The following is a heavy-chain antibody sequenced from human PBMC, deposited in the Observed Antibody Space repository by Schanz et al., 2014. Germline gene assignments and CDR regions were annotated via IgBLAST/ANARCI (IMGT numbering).Heavy chain of an antibody. V-gene: IGHV3-23*04. Sequence: EVQLVESGGGLVQPGGSLRLSCGGSGFTFSTYAMSWVRQAPGKGLEWVSAISGSGGSTYYADSVKGRFTISRDNSKNTLYLHMNTLRSEDTAVYYCAKDSTHIDIVLVPTAIDYWGQGTLVTVSS. D-gene: IGHD2-2*01. CDR3: AKDSTHIDIVLVPTAIDY. J-gene: IGHJ4*02. CDR2: ISGSGGST. CDR1: GFTFSTYA.